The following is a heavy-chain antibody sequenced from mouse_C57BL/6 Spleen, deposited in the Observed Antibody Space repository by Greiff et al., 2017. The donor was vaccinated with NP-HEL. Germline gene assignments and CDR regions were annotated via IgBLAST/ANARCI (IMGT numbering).Heavy chain of an antibody. D-gene: IGHD1-1*01. J-gene: IGHJ2*01. CDR2: IHPNSGST. CDR1: GYTFTSYW. V-gene: IGHV1-64*01. CDR3: ARGITTVVATGYFDY. Sequence: QVQLQQAGAELVKPGASVKLSCKASGYTFTSYWMHWVKQRPGQGLEWIGMIHPNSGSTNYNEKFKSKATLTVDKSSSTAYMQLSSLTSEDSAVYYCARGITTVVATGYFDYWGQGTTLTVSS.